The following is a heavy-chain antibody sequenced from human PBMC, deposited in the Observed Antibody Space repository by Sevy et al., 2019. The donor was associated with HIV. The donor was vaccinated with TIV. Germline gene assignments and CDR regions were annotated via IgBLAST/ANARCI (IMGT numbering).Heavy chain of an antibody. Sequence: GGSLRLSCAASGFTFITYNMNWVRQAPGKGLEWVSSISGSSNYIYYAESLKGRFIVSRDNAKDTLYLQMNSLRADDTALYYCVSGPPDGSYDYFDYWGQGTLVTVSS. D-gene: IGHD1-26*01. CDR2: ISGSSNYI. J-gene: IGHJ4*02. V-gene: IGHV3-21*06. CDR1: GFTFITYN. CDR3: VSGPPDGSYDYFDY.